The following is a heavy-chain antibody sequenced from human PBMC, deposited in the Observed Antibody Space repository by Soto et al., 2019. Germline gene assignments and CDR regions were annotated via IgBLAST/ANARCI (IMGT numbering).Heavy chain of an antibody. D-gene: IGHD3-22*01. J-gene: IGHJ4*02. CDR2: IVVGSGNT. Sequence: GASVKVSRKASGFTFTSSSVQWVRQARGQRLEWIGWIVVGSGNTNYAQKFQERVTITRDMSTSTAYMELSSLRSEDTAVYYCAASYDSSGYYYGGNYWGQGTLVTVSS. CDR3: AASYDSSGYYYGGNY. CDR1: GFTFTSSS. V-gene: IGHV1-58*01.